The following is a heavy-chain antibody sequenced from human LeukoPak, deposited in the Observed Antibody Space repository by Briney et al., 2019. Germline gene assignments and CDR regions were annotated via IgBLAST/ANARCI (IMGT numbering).Heavy chain of an antibody. J-gene: IGHJ3*02. CDR2: IYYSGST. Sequence: SETLSLTXTVSGGSIRSGDYYWSWIRQPPGKGLDWIGYIYYSGSTYYNPSLKSRVTISVDTSKNQFSLKLSSVTAADTAVYYCARGPIVGATTGAFDIWGQGTMVTVSS. V-gene: IGHV4-30-4*08. D-gene: IGHD1-26*01. CDR1: GGSIRSGDYY. CDR3: ARGPIVGATTGAFDI.